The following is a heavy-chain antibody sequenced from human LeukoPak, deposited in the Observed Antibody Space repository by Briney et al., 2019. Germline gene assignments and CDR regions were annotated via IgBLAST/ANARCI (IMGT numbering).Heavy chain of an antibody. V-gene: IGHV3-53*04. Sequence: GGSLRLSCAASGFTVSSNYMSWVRQAPGKGLEWVSVIYSGGSTYYADSVKGRFTISRHNSKNTLYLQMNSLRAEDTAVYYCARLYYYDSSGRGYNWFDPWGQGTLVTVSS. CDR1: GFTVSSNY. J-gene: IGHJ5*02. CDR3: ARLYYYDSSGRGYNWFDP. D-gene: IGHD3-22*01. CDR2: IYSGGST.